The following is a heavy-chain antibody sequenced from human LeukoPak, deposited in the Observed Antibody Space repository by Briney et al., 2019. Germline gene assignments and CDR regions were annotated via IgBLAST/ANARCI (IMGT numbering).Heavy chain of an antibody. V-gene: IGHV3-23*01. J-gene: IGHJ4*02. D-gene: IGHD6-13*01. CDR2: ISGSGGST. Sequence: GGSLRLSCAASGFTFSSYAMSWVHQAPGKGLEWVSAISGSGGSTYYADSVKGRFTISRDNSKNTLYLQMNSLRAEDTAVYYCAKDSALGGIAAAPENWGQGTLVTVSS. CDR3: AKDSALGGIAAAPEN. CDR1: GFTFSSYA.